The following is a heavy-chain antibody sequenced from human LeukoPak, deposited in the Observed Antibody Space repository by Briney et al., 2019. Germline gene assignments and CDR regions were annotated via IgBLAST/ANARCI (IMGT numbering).Heavy chain of an antibody. Sequence: VASVKVSCKVSGYTLTELSMHWVRQAPGRGLEWMGGFDPEDGETIYAQKFQGRVTMTEDTSTVTAYMELSSLRSEDTAVYYCATDHYLVRGSGSYYNWGQGTLVTVSS. CDR3: ATDHYLVRGSGSYYN. D-gene: IGHD3-10*01. CDR1: GYTLTELS. CDR2: FDPEDGET. J-gene: IGHJ4*02. V-gene: IGHV1-24*01.